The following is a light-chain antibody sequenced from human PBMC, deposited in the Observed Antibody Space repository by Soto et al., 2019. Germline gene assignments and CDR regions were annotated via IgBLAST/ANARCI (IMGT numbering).Light chain of an antibody. Sequence: DIQMTQSPSSLSASVGDRVTITCRASQSISSYLNWYQQKPGKAPKLLIYAASSLQSGVPSRFSGSGFGTEFTLTISSLQPDDFATYYCQQYNSYSWTFGQGTKVDI. V-gene: IGKV1-39*01. J-gene: IGKJ1*01. CDR3: QQYNSYSWT. CDR1: QSISSY. CDR2: AAS.